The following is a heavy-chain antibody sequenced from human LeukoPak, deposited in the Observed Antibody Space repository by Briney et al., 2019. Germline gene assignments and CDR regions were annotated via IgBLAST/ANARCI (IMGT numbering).Heavy chain of an antibody. J-gene: IGHJ4*02. Sequence: PSETLSLTCSVSGGSIRNYFWSWIRQPAGKGLEWIGRIYTSGSIDYKPSLRSRVTMSVDTSRNQFSLKLTSVTAADTAVYYCARLTGEQLVDYWGQGTLVTVSS. CDR1: GGSIRNYF. CDR3: ARLTGEQLVDY. CDR2: IYTSGSI. D-gene: IGHD7-27*01. V-gene: IGHV4-4*07.